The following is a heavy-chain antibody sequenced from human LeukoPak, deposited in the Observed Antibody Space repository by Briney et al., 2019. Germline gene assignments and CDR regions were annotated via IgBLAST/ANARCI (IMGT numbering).Heavy chain of an antibody. D-gene: IGHD5-18*01. CDR3: TTVPTYTAMDKPFDY. J-gene: IGHJ4*02. CDR2: IKSKTDGGTT. Sequence: GGSLRLSCAAPGFTFSNAWMSWVRQAPGKGLEWVGRIKSKTDGGTTDYAAPVKGRFTISRDDSKNTLYLQMNSLKTEDTAVYYCTTVPTYTAMDKPFDYWGQGTLVTVSS. CDR1: GFTFSNAW. V-gene: IGHV3-15*01.